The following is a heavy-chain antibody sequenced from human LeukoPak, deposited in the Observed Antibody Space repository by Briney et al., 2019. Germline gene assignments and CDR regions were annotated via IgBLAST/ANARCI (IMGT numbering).Heavy chain of an antibody. J-gene: IGHJ5*02. CDR3: ARGGSSWYASYNWFDP. V-gene: IGHV4-34*01. CDR2: INHSGST. D-gene: IGHD6-13*01. Sequence: PSETLSLTCAVYGGSFSGYYWSWIRQPPGKGLEWIGEINHSGSTNYNPSLKSRVTISVDTSKNQFSLKLSSVTAADTAVYYCARGGSSWYASYNWFDPWGQGTLVTVSS. CDR1: GGSFSGYY.